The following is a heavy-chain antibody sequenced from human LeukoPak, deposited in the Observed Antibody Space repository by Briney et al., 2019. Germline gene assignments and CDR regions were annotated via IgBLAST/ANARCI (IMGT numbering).Heavy chain of an antibody. D-gene: IGHD1-26*01. Sequence: GGSLRLSCAVSDFSVNTNFVNWVRQAPGKGLEWVSVILTSGSTYYADSVKGRFTISRDNAKNSLYLQMNSLRAEDTAVYYCASGMRVGPNIWGQGTLVTVSS. CDR2: ILTSGST. CDR3: ASGMRVGPNI. V-gene: IGHV3-53*01. CDR1: DFSVNTNF. J-gene: IGHJ4*02.